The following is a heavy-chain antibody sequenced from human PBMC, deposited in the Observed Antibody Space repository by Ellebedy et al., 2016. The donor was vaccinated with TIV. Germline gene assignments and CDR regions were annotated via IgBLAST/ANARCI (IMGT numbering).Heavy chain of an antibody. CDR3: AKGLGYCSSASCYEDY. D-gene: IGHD2-2*01. J-gene: IGHJ4*02. CDR2: ITRSGGGI. Sequence: GESLKISXAASGFIFSSYAMNWVRQAPGKGLEWVSVITRSGGGIYYAESVKGRFTISRDDSKNTLYLQTNSLRAEDTAVYYCAKGLGYCSSASCYEDYWGQGTLVTVSS. CDR1: GFIFSSYA. V-gene: IGHV3-23*01.